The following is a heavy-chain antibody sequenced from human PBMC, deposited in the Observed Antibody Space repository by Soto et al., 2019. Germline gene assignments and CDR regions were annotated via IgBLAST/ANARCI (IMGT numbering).Heavy chain of an antibody. CDR2: FDTEDGET. CDR3: ATELPWYGDYACAAFDI. D-gene: IGHD4-17*01. Sequence: QVQLVQSGAEVKKPGASVKVSCKVSGYTLTELSMHWVRQAPGKGLEWMGGFDTEDGETIYAQKFQGRVTMTEETPTDTDYMELSSLRYEDTAGYYCATELPWYGDYACAAFDIWGQGTMVTVSS. CDR1: GYTLTELS. J-gene: IGHJ3*02. V-gene: IGHV1-24*01.